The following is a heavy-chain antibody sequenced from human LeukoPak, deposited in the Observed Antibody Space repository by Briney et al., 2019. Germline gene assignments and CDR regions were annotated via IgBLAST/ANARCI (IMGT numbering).Heavy chain of an antibody. CDR2: TYYRSKWYN. V-gene: IGHV6-1*01. Sequence: SQTLSLTCVISGDSVSSNNAAWSWIRQSPSSGLEWLGRTYYRSKWYNDYAVSVKGRISINPDTSKKQFSLQLNSVTPEDTAVYYCARGSANAFDVWGQGTMVTVSS. J-gene: IGHJ3*01. CDR1: GDSVSSNNAA. CDR3: ARGSANAFDV.